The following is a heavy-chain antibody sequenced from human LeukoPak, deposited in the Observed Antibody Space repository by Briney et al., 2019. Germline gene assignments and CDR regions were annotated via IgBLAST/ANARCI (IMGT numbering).Heavy chain of an antibody. Sequence: GGSLRLSCAASGFTFGSYAMSWVRQAPGKGLEWVAFIRFDGSNEYYADSVKGRFTLSRDNSKNTLYLQMNSLRAEDTAVYYCAKDRSIGTYYTFDSWGQGTLVTVSS. CDR1: GFTFGSYA. CDR2: IRFDGSNE. J-gene: IGHJ4*02. D-gene: IGHD1-26*01. CDR3: AKDRSIGTYYTFDS. V-gene: IGHV3-30*02.